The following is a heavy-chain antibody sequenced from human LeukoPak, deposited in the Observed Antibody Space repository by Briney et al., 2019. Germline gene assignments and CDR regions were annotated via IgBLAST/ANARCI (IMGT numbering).Heavy chain of an antibody. CDR3: ARAYHDFWSGYPYYYYMDV. D-gene: IGHD3-3*01. V-gene: IGHV4-34*01. CDR1: GGSFSGYY. Sequence: PSETLSLTCAVYGGSFSGYYWSWVRQPPGKGLEWIGEINHSGSTNYSPSLKSRVTISVDTSKIQCSLKLSSVTAADTAVYYCARAYHDFWSGYPYYYYMDVWGKGTTVTVSS. J-gene: IGHJ6*03. CDR2: INHSGST.